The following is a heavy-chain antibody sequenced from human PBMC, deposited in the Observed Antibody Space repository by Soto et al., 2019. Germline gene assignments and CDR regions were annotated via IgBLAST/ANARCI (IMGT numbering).Heavy chain of an antibody. CDR1: GGTFSSYA. V-gene: IGHV1-69*06. CDR3: ARGISYDSPLGP. J-gene: IGHJ5*02. Sequence: SVKVSCKASGGTFSSYAISWVRQAPGQGLEWMGGIIPIFGTANYSQKFQGRVTITADKSTSTAYMELSSLRSEDTAVYYCARGISYDSPLGPWGQGTLVTVSS. D-gene: IGHD3-22*01. CDR2: IIPIFGTA.